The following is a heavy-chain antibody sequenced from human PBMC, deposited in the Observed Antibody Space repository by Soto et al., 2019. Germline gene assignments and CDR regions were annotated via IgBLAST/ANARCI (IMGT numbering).Heavy chain of an antibody. Sequence: SETLSLTCTVSGGSISSGGYYWSWIRQHPGKGLEWIGYIYYRGSTYYNPSLKSRVTISADTSKNQFSLKLSSVTAADTAVYYCARERDCGAALDIWGQGTMVTLSS. CDR2: IYYRGST. V-gene: IGHV4-31*03. J-gene: IGHJ3*02. CDR1: GGSISSGGYY. CDR3: ARERDCGAALDI. D-gene: IGHD2-21*01.